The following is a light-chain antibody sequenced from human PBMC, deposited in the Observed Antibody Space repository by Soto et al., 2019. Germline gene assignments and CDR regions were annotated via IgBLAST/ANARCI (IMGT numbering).Light chain of an antibody. CDR1: QSISSW. CDR2: KAS. V-gene: IGKV1-5*03. J-gene: IGKJ1*01. Sequence: DIQMTQSPSTLSASVGDRVTITCRASQSISSWLAWYQQKPGKAPNLLIFKASSLESGVPSRFSGSGSGTEFTLTISSLQPDDFATYYCQQYNSYPWTFGRGTKVE. CDR3: QQYNSYPWT.